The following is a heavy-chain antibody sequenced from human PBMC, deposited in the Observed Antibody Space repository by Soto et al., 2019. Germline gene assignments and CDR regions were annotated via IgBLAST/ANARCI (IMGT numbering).Heavy chain of an antibody. V-gene: IGHV2-5*02. J-gene: IGHJ5*02. D-gene: IGHD2-2*02. Sequence: QITLKESGPTLVKPTQTLTLTCTFSGFSLTTSGVGMGWIRQPPGKALEWLALIYWDDDKRYSPSLKTRLTITRDPSKNQVVLTLTNVGPVDTATYYRAHRRGHHYGTYLYLFEPWGQGTPVTVSS. CDR1: GFSLTTSGVG. CDR2: IYWDDDK. CDR3: AHRRGHHYGTYLYLFEP.